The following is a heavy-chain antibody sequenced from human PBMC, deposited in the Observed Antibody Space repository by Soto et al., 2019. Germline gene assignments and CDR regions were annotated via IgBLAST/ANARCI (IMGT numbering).Heavy chain of an antibody. CDR3: ARGNPGTAMGEGNLNYYYYMDV. J-gene: IGHJ6*03. CDR1: GGSISSYY. D-gene: IGHD5-18*01. Sequence: SETLSLTCTVSGGSISSYYWSWIRQPPGKGLEWIGYIYYSGSTNYNPSLKSRVTISVDTSKNQFSLKLSSVTAADPAVYYCARGNPGTAMGEGNLNYYYYMDVWGKGTTVTVSS. V-gene: IGHV4-59*01. CDR2: IYYSGST.